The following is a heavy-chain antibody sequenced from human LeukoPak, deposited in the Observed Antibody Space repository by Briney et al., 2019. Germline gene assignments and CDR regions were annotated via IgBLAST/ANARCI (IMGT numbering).Heavy chain of an antibody. V-gene: IGHV3-64*01. CDR3: ARAGYSSSWYSSDYYYYMDV. Sequence: GGSLRLSCAASGFTFSSYAMHWVRQAPGKGLEYVSAISSNGGSTYYANSVKGRFTISRDNSKNTLYLQMGSLRAEDMAVYYCARAGYSSSWYSSDYYYYMDVWGKGTTVTVSS. CDR1: GFTFSSYA. D-gene: IGHD6-13*01. CDR2: ISSNGGST. J-gene: IGHJ6*03.